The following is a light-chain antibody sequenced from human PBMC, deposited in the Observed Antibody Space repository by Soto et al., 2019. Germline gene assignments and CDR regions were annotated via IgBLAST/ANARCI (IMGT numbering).Light chain of an antibody. CDR2: EVS. V-gene: IGLV2-14*01. CDR1: SSDVGGYTY. CDR3: SSFYRSTTLDYV. J-gene: IGLJ1*01. Sequence: QSALTQPASVSGSPGQSITISCTGTSSDVGGYTYVSWYQRYPGKAPQLIIYEVSNRPSGVSNRFSGSKSGNTASLTISGLQAEDEADYYCSSFYRSTTLDYVFGTGTKVTVL.